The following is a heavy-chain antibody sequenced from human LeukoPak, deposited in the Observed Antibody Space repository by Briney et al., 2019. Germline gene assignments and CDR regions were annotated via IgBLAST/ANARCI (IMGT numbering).Heavy chain of an antibody. CDR2: ISSGGSII. CDR3: ATLGYCSSTRCLDY. Sequence: GGSLRLSCAASGFIFSSYEMNWVRQAPGKGLEWVSYISSGGSIIYYADSVKGRFTISRDNAKNSLYLQMNSLRAEDTAVYYCATLGYCSSTRCLDYWGQGTLVTVSS. D-gene: IGHD2-2*01. CDR1: GFIFSSYE. V-gene: IGHV3-48*03. J-gene: IGHJ4*02.